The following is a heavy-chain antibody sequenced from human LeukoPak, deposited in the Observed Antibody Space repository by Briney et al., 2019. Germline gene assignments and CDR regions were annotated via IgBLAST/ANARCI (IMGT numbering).Heavy chain of an antibody. V-gene: IGHV4-31*03. D-gene: IGHD3-22*01. CDR2: IYYSGGT. Sequence: PSQTLSRTCTVSGGSISSGGYYWSWIRQHPGKGLEWIGYIYYSGGTYYNPSLKSRVTISVDTSKNQFSLKLSSVTAADTAVYYCARGSYYYDSSGYYRFDYWGQGTLVTVSS. CDR1: GGSISSGGYY. CDR3: ARGSYYYDSSGYYRFDY. J-gene: IGHJ4*02.